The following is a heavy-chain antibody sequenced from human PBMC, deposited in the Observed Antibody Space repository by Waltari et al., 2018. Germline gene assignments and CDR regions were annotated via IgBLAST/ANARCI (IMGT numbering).Heavy chain of an antibody. D-gene: IGHD3-16*01. CDR1: GFTFHPYG. CDR2: ICYDGSSK. CDR3: AREGAETKEGVGGGMDV. V-gene: IGHV3-33*01. Sequence: QVQLVESGGGVLQPGRSVRLSCGASGFTFHPYGMHWVRQAPGRGLECISLICYDGSSKYYADAVQGRFAISRNNSKRTLYLEMANLRAEDTAVYYCAREGAETKEGVGGGMDVWGQGTTVIVSS. J-gene: IGHJ6*02.